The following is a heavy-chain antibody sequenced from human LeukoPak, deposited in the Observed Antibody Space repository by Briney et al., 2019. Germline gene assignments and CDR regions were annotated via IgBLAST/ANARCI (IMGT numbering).Heavy chain of an antibody. V-gene: IGHV3-74*01. CDR1: GFTFSSYW. D-gene: IGHD5-12*01. CDR2: INSGGSST. Sequence: GGSLRLSCAASGFTFSSYWMHWVRQAPGKGLVWVSRINSGGSSTGYADSVKGRFTISRDNAKNTLYLQMNGLRAEDTAVYYCATSGYSGSYWGQGTLVTVSS. CDR3: ATSGYSGSY. J-gene: IGHJ4*02.